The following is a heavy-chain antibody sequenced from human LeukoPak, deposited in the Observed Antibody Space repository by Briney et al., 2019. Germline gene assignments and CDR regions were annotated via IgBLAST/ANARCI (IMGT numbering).Heavy chain of an antibody. V-gene: IGHV4-39*01. J-gene: IGHJ4*02. D-gene: IGHD3-22*01. CDR3: ATLFYYYDSSGSYSFDY. CDR1: GGSISSSSYY. Sequence: PSETLSLTCTVSGGSISSSSYYWGWIRQPPGKGLEWIGSIYYSGSTYYNPSLKSRVTISVDTSKNQFSLKLSSVTAADTAVYYCATLFYYYDSSGSYSFDYGGQGTLVTVSS. CDR2: IYYSGST.